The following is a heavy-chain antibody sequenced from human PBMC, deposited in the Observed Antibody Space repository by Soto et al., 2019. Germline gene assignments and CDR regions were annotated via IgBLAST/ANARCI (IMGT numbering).Heavy chain of an antibody. D-gene: IGHD3-22*01. Sequence: GGSLRLSCASSGFTFSSYGMHWVRQAPGKGLEWVAVISYDGSDKYYGDSVKGRFTISRDDSKNTLYLQMNSLKTEDTAVYYCTTDPATPVRPYDSSGYYYDYWGQGTLVTVSS. CDR1: GFTFSSYG. V-gene: IGHV3-30*03. J-gene: IGHJ4*02. CDR3: TTDPATPVRPYDSSGYYYDY. CDR2: ISYDGSDK.